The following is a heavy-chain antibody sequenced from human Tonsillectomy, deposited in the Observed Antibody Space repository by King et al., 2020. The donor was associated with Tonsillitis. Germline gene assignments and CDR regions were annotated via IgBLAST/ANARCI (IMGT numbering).Heavy chain of an antibody. D-gene: IGHD3-22*01. CDR3: ARLGPGSPYDSQGN. V-gene: IGHV4-39*01. J-gene: IGHJ4*02. CDR1: GGSIRNSDYY. CDR2: IFYSGST. Sequence: LQLQESGPGLVKPSETLSLTCTVSGGSIRNSDYYLGWVRQPPGKGLEWIGNIFYSGSTYYNPSLKSRVTISVDTPKNLFSLNLRSVTAADTAVYYCARLGPGSPYDSQGNWGQGTLVTVSS.